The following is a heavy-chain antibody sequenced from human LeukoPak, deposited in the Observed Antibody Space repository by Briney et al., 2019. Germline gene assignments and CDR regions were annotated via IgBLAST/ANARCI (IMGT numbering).Heavy chain of an antibody. V-gene: IGHV1-18*04. Sequence: GASVKVSCKSSGYTSSSYGISWVRQAPGQGLEWMGWISAYNGNTNYAQKLQGRVTMTTDTSTSTAYMELRSLRSDDTAVYYCARDYVRYDSSGYCGYWGQGTLVTVSS. CDR3: ARDYVRYDSSGYCGY. D-gene: IGHD3-22*01. CDR2: ISAYNGNT. J-gene: IGHJ4*02. CDR1: GYTSSSYG.